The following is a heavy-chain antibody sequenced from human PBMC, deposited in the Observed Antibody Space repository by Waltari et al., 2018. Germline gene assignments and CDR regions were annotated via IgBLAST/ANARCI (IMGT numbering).Heavy chain of an antibody. CDR3: ARVQDSSSWSDFQH. Sequence: QVQLVQSGAEVKKPGASVKVSCKASGYTFTGYYMHWVRQAPGQGLEWMGWINPNGGGTNYAQKFQGRVTMTRDTSISTAYMELSRLRSDDTAVYYCARVQDSSSWSDFQHWGQGTLVTVSS. D-gene: IGHD6-13*01. CDR2: INPNGGGT. V-gene: IGHV1-2*02. CDR1: GYTFTGYY. J-gene: IGHJ1*01.